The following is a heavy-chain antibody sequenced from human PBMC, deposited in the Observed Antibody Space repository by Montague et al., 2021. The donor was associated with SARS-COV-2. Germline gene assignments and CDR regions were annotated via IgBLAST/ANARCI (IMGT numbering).Heavy chain of an antibody. D-gene: IGHD3-3*01. CDR3: ARHSGDYTIFGVVIYYMDV. CDR2: IYYSGST. J-gene: IGHJ6*03. CDR1: GGSISSSSHY. Sequence: SETLSLTCTVSGGSISSSSHYWGWIRQPPGKGLEWIGSIYYSGSTYNNPSLKSRVTISVDTSKNQFSLKLSSVTAADTAVFYCARHSGDYTIFGVVIYYMDVWGKGTTVTVSS. V-gene: IGHV4-39*01.